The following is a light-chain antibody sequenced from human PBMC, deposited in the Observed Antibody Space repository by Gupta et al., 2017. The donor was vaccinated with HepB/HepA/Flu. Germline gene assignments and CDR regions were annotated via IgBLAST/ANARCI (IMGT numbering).Light chain of an antibody. Sequence: VLTQPPSASGPPGQRVTISCSASSSNLGSKNVNWYQHPPGPAPKLLIYSNNQRPSVVPARFSGSKSATSATVPSSRLQAEDEADYYCAAADDSRNGYVFGTGTKVTVL. J-gene: IGLJ1*01. V-gene: IGLV1-44*01. CDR1: SSNLGSKN. CDR3: AAADDSRNGYV. CDR2: SNN.